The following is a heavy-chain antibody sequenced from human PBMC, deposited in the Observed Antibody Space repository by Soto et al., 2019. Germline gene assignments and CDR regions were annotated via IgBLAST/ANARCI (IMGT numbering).Heavy chain of an antibody. D-gene: IGHD3-10*01. CDR3: ARGWFGPDV. J-gene: IGHJ6*03. Sequence: EVQLVESGGGLVQPGGSLRLSCAASEFTFSGRSVHWVRQAPGKGLVWVSGIDKVGTDSTYADSVKGRFTSSXXXXXNTVYLQMNSLRVEDTAVYYCARGWFGPDVWGKGTTVTVSS. CDR2: IDKVGTDS. V-gene: IGHV3-74*01. CDR1: EFTFSGRS.